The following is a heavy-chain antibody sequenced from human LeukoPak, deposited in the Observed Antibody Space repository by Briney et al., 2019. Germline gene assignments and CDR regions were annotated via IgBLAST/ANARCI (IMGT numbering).Heavy chain of an antibody. D-gene: IGHD1-20*01. CDR1: GYTFTGYY. CDR2: INPNSGGT. V-gene: IGHV1-2*04. CDR3: ARGGITGTTRGPTRLNDAFDI. Sequence: GASVKVSCKGSGYTFTGYYMHWVRQAPGQGLEWMGWINPNSGGTNYAQKFQGWVTMTRDTSISTAYMELSRLRSDDTAVYYCARGGITGTTRGPTRLNDAFDIWGQGTMVTVSS. J-gene: IGHJ3*02.